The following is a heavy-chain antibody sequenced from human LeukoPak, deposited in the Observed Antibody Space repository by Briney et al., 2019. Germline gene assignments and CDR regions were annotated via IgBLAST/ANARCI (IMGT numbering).Heavy chain of an antibody. J-gene: IGHJ4*02. CDR2: ISYDGSNK. Sequence: PGRSLRLSCAASGFTFSTYGMHWVRQAPGKGLEWVAVISYDGSNKYYADSVKGRFTISRDNSKNTLYLKMNSLRAEDTAVYYCAKDRQSHDSSGLDYWGQGTLVTVSS. CDR3: AKDRQSHDSSGLDY. V-gene: IGHV3-30*18. CDR1: GFTFSTYG. D-gene: IGHD3-22*01.